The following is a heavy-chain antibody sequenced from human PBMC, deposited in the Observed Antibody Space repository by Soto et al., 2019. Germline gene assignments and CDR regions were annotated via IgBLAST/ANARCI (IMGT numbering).Heavy chain of an antibody. V-gene: IGHV3-53*01. D-gene: IGHD3-10*01. CDR3: TRAGSDPGNFYISNYYALDV. J-gene: IGHJ6*02. CDR2: IYSGGDT. CDR1: GFSVSSDY. Sequence: GESLKISCAASGFSVSSDYMSWVRQAPGKGLEWVSLIYSGGDTYYANSVKGRFTISRDISSNTIYLHMTSLRADDTAIYYCTRAGSDPGNFYISNYYALDVWGRGTTVTVSS.